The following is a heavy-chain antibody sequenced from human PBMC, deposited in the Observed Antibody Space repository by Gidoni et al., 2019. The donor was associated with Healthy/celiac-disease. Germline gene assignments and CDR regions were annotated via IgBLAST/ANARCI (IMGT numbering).Heavy chain of an antibody. J-gene: IGHJ6*02. D-gene: IGHD3-22*01. CDR2: IIPIFGTA. CDR1: GGTFSSYA. Sequence: QVQLVQSGAEVTTHGSSVKVSCKASGGTFSSYAISWVRQAPGQGLEWMGGIIPIFGTANDAQKFQGRVTITADKSTSTAYMELSSLRSEDTAGYYGARVRSVGGLSIVVGYYYYYGMDVWGQGTTVTVSS. CDR3: ARVRSVGGLSIVVGYYYYYGMDV. V-gene: IGHV1-69*06.